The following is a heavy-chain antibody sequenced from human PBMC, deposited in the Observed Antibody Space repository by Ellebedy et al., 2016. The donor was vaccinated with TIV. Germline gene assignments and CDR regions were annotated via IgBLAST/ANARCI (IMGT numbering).Heavy chain of an antibody. Sequence: MPSETLSLTCSVSGGSVSSTRYYWAWIRQPPGKGLEYIGSVYYSGSPYYNPSLKSRVTVSVDTSKAQVSLKLISVTAADTAIYYCASDSNNIRWFYFWGQGTLVTVSS. CDR2: VYYSGSP. D-gene: IGHD1-14*01. J-gene: IGHJ5*01. V-gene: IGHV4-39*07. CDR3: ASDSNNIRWFYF. CDR1: GGSVSSTRYY.